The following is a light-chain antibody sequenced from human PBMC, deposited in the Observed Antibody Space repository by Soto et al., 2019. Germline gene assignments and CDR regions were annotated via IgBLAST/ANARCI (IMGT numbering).Light chain of an antibody. CDR3: LQRYNWPFT. CDR2: DAS. Sequence: EIVLTQSPATLSLSPGERATLSCRASQSVSSYLAWFQQKPGQAPRLLIYDASNRATGIPARFSGSGSGTDFTLTISRLEPEDFVLYYCLQRYNWPFTFGPGTKLDI. CDR1: QSVSSY. V-gene: IGKV3-11*01. J-gene: IGKJ3*01.